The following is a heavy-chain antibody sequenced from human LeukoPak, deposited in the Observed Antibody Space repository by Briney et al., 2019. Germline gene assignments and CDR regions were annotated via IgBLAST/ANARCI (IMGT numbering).Heavy chain of an antibody. Sequence: PGGSLRLSCAASGFTFSSYAMSWVRQAPGKGLEWVSAISGSGTTYYADSVKGRFTISRDNSKNTLYLQMNSLRAEDTAVYYCAKGHCSGGSCYFDYWGQGTLVTVSS. V-gene: IGHV3-23*01. CDR2: ISGSGTT. CDR1: GFTFSSYA. CDR3: AKGHCSGGSCYFDY. D-gene: IGHD2-15*01. J-gene: IGHJ4*02.